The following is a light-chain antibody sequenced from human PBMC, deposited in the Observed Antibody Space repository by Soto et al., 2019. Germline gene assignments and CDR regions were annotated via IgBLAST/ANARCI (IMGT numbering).Light chain of an antibody. CDR3: SSYTTSSTYV. V-gene: IGLV2-14*01. CDR1: ISDVGGYDY. J-gene: IGLJ1*01. Sequence: QSALTQPASVSGSPGQSITISCTGTISDVGGYDYVSWYQQHPGKAPKLMIYDVSNRPSGVSNRFSGSKSGNTASLTISGLQADDEAGYYCSSYTTSSTYVFGTGTKVTVL. CDR2: DVS.